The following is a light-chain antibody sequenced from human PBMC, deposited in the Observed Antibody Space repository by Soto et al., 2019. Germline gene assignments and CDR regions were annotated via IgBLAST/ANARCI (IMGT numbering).Light chain of an antibody. J-gene: IGLJ3*02. CDR2: EVS. V-gene: IGLV2-8*01. CDR3: SSYVGSMVV. Sequence: QSALTQPPSASGCPGQSVTISCAGTSSNLGGYNYVSWYQQHPGKAPKLIIFEVSKRPSGVPDRFSGSKSGNTASLAVSGLQAEDEADYYCSSYVGSMVVFGGGTQLTVL. CDR1: SSNLGGYNY.